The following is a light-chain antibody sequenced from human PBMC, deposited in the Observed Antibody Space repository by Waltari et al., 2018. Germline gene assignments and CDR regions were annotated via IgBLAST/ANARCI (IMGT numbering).Light chain of an antibody. V-gene: IGKV2-40*01. CDR1: QSLLHTDGYTY. Sequence: DIVMTQTPLSQPVTPGEPASISCRSSQSLLHTDGYTYLDWYLQKPGQSPQLLIYGGSNRASGVPDRFSGSGSGTDFTLKISKVEAEDVGVYYCMQHKALPLTFGGGTKVEIK. CDR3: MQHKALPLT. J-gene: IGKJ4*01. CDR2: GGS.